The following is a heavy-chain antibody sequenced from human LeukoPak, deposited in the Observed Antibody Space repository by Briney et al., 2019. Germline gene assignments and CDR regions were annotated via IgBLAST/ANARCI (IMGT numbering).Heavy chain of an antibody. V-gene: IGHV1-46*01. CDR1: GYTFTSYA. Sequence: GASVEVSCKASGYTFTSYAMNWVRQAPGQGLEWMGIINPSGGSTSYAQKFQGRVTMTRDTSTSTVYMELSSLRSEDTAVYYCARDHQFLRDILTPPPYGMDVWGQGTTVTVSS. CDR2: INPSGGST. J-gene: IGHJ6*02. CDR3: ARDHQFLRDILTPPPYGMDV. D-gene: IGHD3-9*01.